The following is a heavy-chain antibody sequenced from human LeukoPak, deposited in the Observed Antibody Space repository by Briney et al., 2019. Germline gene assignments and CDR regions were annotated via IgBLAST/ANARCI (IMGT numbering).Heavy chain of an antibody. D-gene: IGHD3-10*01. CDR1: GFIFSSYW. Sequence: PGGSLRLSRATSGFIFSSYWMCWVRQAPGKGLEWVANIKSDGSEEHYGDSVKGRFTISRDNAKNSLYLQMNSLRVEDTAVYYCARGDLWLGHWGQGSLVTVSS. CDR3: ARGDLWLGH. J-gene: IGHJ4*02. V-gene: IGHV3-7*01. CDR2: IKSDGSEE.